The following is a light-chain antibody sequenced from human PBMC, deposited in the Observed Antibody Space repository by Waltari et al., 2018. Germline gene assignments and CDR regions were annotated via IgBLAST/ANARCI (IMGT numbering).Light chain of an antibody. Sequence: SCRASQGVSNYLAWYQQKPGQAPRLLIYDTSNRATGIPARFSGSGFGTDFTLTISSLDPEDLAVYYCQQRRDWPLTFGGGTKVEIK. J-gene: IGKJ4*01. CDR3: QQRRDWPLT. CDR1: QGVSNY. CDR2: DTS. V-gene: IGKV3-11*01.